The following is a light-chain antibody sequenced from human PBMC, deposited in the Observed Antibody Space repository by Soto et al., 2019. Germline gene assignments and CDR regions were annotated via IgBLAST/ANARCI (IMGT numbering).Light chain of an antibody. Sequence: VLPQPASVSGSPGQSITISCTGTSSDVGRYNIVSWYQQHPGKAPKLMIYEGSKRPSGVSNRFSGSKSGNTASLTISGLQAEDEADYYCCSYAGSSTYVFGTGTKVTVL. J-gene: IGLJ1*01. V-gene: IGLV2-23*01. CDR3: CSYAGSSTYV. CDR1: SSDVGRYNI. CDR2: EGS.